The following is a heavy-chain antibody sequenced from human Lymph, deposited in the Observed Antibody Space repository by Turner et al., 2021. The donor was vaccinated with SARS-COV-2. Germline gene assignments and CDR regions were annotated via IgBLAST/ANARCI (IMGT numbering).Heavy chain of an antibody. V-gene: IGHV3-30*18. Sequence: QVQLVESGGGVVQPGRSLRLSCAASGFTFSSYGMHWVRQAPGKGLEWVAVISYDGSNKYYADSVKGRFTISRDNSKNTLYLQMNSLGAEDTAVYYCAKVRSIFGVVIGGMDVWGQGTTVTVSS. CDR1: GFTFSSYG. CDR3: AKVRSIFGVVIGGMDV. J-gene: IGHJ6*02. CDR2: ISYDGSNK. D-gene: IGHD3-3*01.